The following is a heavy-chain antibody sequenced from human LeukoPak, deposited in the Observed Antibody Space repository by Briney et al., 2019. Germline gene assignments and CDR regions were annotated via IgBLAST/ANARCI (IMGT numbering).Heavy chain of an antibody. CDR2: IRSKAYGGTT. J-gene: IGHJ4*02. D-gene: IGHD1-26*01. CDR3: TRDSLYIVGAKGFDY. V-gene: IGHV3-49*03. CDR1: GFTFGDYA. Sequence: PGGSLRLSCTASGFTFGDYAMSWFRQAPGKGLEWVGFIRSKAYGGTTEYAASVKGRFTISRDDSKSIAYLQMNSLKTEDTAVYYCTRDSLYIVGAKGFDYWGQGTLVTVSS.